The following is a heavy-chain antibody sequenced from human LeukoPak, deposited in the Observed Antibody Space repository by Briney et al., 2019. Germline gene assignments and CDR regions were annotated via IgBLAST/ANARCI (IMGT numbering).Heavy chain of an antibody. V-gene: IGHV3-30*18. D-gene: IGHD3-10*01. J-gene: IGHJ4*02. CDR3: AKDRGVAYDSGSLGFDY. CDR1: GFAFSTYG. Sequence: GRSLILSCAASGFAFSTYGMHWVRQAPGKGLEWVAVISYDGGNKYYADSVKGRFTISRDNSKNTLYLQMSSLRAEATAVYYCAKDRGVAYDSGSLGFDYWGQGTLVTVSS. CDR2: ISYDGGNK.